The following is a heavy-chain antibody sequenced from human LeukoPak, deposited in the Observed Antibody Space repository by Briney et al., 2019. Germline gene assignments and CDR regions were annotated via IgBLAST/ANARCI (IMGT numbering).Heavy chain of an antibody. V-gene: IGHV3-49*04. CDR1: GFTFSSYA. CDR3: TRDTALSGYYSY. D-gene: IGHD3-3*01. Sequence: GGSLRLSCAASGFTFSSYAMSWVRQAPGKGLEWVGFIRSKAYGGTTEYAASVKGRFTISRDDSKSIAYLQMNSLKTEDTAVYYCTRDTALSGYYSYWGQGTLVTVSS. J-gene: IGHJ4*02. CDR2: IRSKAYGGTT.